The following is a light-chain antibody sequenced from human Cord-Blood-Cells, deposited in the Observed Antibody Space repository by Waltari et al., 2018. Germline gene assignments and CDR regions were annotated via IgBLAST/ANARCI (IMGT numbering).Light chain of an antibody. J-gene: IGKJ1*01. V-gene: IGKV2-28*01. CDR3: MQALQTPWT. CDR2: LGS. CDR1: QSLLHSNGYNY. Sequence: DIVMCQSPLSLPVPPGEPASISCRSSQSLLHSNGYNYLDWYLQKPGQSPQLLIYLGSNRASGVPDRFSGSGSGTDFTLKISRVEAEDVGVYYCMQALQTPWTFGQGTKVEIK.